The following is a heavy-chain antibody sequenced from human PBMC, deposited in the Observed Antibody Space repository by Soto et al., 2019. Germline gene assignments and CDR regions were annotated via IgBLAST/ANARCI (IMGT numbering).Heavy chain of an antibody. Sequence: GGSLRLSCAASGFTFSNAWMSWVRQAPGKGLEWVGRIKSKTDGGTTDYAAPVKGRFTISRDDSKNTLYLQMNSLKTEDTAVYYCTTDWIPGCSSTSCYVVGPLWDYYYYMDVWGKGTTVTVSS. CDR3: TTDWIPGCSSTSCYVVGPLWDYYYYMDV. J-gene: IGHJ6*03. D-gene: IGHD2-2*01. CDR2: IKSKTDGGTT. CDR1: GFTFSNAW. V-gene: IGHV3-15*01.